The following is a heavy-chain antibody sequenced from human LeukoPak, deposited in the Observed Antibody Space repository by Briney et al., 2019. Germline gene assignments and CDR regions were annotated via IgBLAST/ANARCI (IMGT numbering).Heavy chain of an antibody. CDR3: ARYYYDSSGHFALSFDI. V-gene: IGHV1-8*01. CDR1: GYTFTSYD. D-gene: IGHD3-22*01. J-gene: IGHJ3*02. Sequence: EASVKVSCKASGYTFTSYDINWVRQATGQGLEWMGWMNPNSGNTGYAQKFQGRVTMTRNTSISTAYMELSSLRSEDTAVYYCARYYYDSSGHFALSFDIWGQGTMVTVSS. CDR2: MNPNSGNT.